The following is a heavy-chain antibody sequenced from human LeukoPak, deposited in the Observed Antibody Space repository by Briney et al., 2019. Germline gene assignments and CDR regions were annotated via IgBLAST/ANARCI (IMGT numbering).Heavy chain of an antibody. CDR2: INTNSSST. D-gene: IGHD5-24*01. CDR1: GFTFSSYS. CDR3: SKEGGGYRNRVLDY. J-gene: IGHJ4*02. Sequence: GGSLRLSCAASGFTFSSYSMNWVRQAPGKGLEWVGYINTNSSSTYYADSVQGRFTISRDNANNSLYLQMNSLRADDTAVYYCSKEGGGYRNRVLDYRGEGALVTVCS. V-gene: IGHV3-48*01.